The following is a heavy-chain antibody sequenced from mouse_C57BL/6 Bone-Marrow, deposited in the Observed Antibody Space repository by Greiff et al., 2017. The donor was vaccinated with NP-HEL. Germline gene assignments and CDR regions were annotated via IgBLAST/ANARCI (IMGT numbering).Heavy chain of an antibody. CDR1: GFSLTSYG. J-gene: IGHJ3*01. D-gene: IGHD2-5*01. CDR3: ASEHYSKGGFAY. V-gene: IGHV2-6*01. CDR2: IWGVGST. Sequence: VKLQESGPGLVAPSQSLSITCTVSGFSLTSYGVDWVRQSPGKGLEWLGVIWGVGSTNYNSALKSRLSISKDNSKSQVFLKMNSLQTDDTAMYYCASEHYSKGGFAYWGQGTLVTVSA.